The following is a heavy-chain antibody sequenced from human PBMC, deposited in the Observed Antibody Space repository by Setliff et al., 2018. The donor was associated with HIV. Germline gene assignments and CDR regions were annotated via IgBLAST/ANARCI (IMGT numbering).Heavy chain of an antibody. CDR2: IIPIFGIA. CDR3: ATIRAYYYDSSGQEYFQY. CDR1: GGTFSSYA. D-gene: IGHD3-22*01. V-gene: IGHV1-69*05. Sequence: ASVKVSCKASGGTFSSYAISWVRQAPGQGLEWIGGIIPIFGIANYAQKFQGRVTITTDESTSTAYMDLSSLRSEDTALYYCATIRAYYYDSSGQEYFQYWGHGTLVTVSS. J-gene: IGHJ1*01.